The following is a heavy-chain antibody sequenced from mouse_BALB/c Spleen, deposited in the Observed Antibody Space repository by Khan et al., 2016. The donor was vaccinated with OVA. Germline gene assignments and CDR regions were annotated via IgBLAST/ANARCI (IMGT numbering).Heavy chain of an antibody. J-gene: IGHJ4*01. D-gene: IGHD2-14*01. V-gene: IGHV9-3-1*01. Sequence: QIQLVQSGPELKKPGETVKISCKASGYTFTNYGMNWVKQAPGKGLKWMGWINTYTGEPTYADDFKGRFAFSLETSASTAYLQINNLKNEDTATYVCARVGYKGTMDYWGQGTSVTVAS. CDR2: INTYTGEP. CDR1: GYTFTNYG. CDR3: ARVGYKGTMDY.